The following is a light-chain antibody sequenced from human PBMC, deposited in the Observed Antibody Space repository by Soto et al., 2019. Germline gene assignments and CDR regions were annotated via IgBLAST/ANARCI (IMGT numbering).Light chain of an antibody. CDR1: SSNIGAGYD. J-gene: IGLJ1*01. CDR2: GNS. V-gene: IGLV1-40*01. CDR3: SSYTGSSTPG. Sequence: QSVLTQPPSVSGAPGQRVTISCTGSSSNIGAGYDVHWYQQLPGTAPKLLIYGNSNRPSGVPDRFSGSKSGTSASLAITGLQAEDEADYYCSSYTGSSTPGFGTGTKLTVL.